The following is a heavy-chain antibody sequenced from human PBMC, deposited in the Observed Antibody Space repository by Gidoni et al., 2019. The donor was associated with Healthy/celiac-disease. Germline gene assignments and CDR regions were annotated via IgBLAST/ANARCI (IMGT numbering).Heavy chain of an antibody. CDR2: INAGNGNT. CDR1: GYTFTSYA. CDR3: ARDYGGYGDYFDY. J-gene: IGHJ4*02. V-gene: IGHV1-3*01. D-gene: IGHD4-17*01. Sequence: QVQLVQSGAEVKKPGASVRVSCKASGYTFTSYAMHWVRQAPGQRLEWMGWINAGNGNTKYSQKCQGRVTITRDTSASTAYMELSSLRSEGTAVYYCARDYGGYGDYFDYWGQGTLVTVSS.